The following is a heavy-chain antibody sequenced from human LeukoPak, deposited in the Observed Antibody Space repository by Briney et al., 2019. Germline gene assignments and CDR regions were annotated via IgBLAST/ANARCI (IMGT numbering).Heavy chain of an antibody. D-gene: IGHD2-8*01. CDR1: GFTFSSYS. Sequence: GGSLRLSCAASGFTFSSYSMNWVRQAPGKGLEWVAVISYDGSNKYYADSVKGRFTISRDNSKNTLYLQMNSLRAEDTAVYYCARDGDIVLMVYAIGYFDYWGQGTLVTVSS. CDR2: ISYDGSNK. J-gene: IGHJ4*02. V-gene: IGHV3-30*03. CDR3: ARDGDIVLMVYAIGYFDY.